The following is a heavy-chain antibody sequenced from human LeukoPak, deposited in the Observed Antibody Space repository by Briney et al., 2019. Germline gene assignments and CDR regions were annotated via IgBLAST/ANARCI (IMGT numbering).Heavy chain of an antibody. V-gene: IGHV4-34*01. CDR2: INHSGDT. CDR3: ARGPTISETGYFDY. J-gene: IGHJ4*03. Sequence: SETLSLTCAVYGGSFSGYYWSWLRQSPGRGLEWIGEINHSGDTNYNSSVKSRVTISVDTSKNQFSLKVRSLTAADTAVYYCARGPTISETGYFDYWGQGTLVTVSS. D-gene: IGHD1-1*01. CDR1: GGSFSGYY.